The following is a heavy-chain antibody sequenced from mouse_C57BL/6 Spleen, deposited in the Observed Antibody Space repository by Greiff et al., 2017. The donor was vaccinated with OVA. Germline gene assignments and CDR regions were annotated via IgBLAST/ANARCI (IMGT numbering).Heavy chain of an antibody. CDR1: GFSLTSYG. Sequence: VKLQESGPGLVQPSQSLSITCTVSGFSLTSYGVHWVRQSPGKGLEWLGVIWSGGSTDYNAAFISRLSISKDNSKSQVFFKMNSLQADDTAIYYCARNSPSYYGSSMDYWGQGTSVTVSS. CDR2: IWSGGST. J-gene: IGHJ4*01. CDR3: ARNSPSYYGSSMDY. V-gene: IGHV2-2*01. D-gene: IGHD1-1*01.